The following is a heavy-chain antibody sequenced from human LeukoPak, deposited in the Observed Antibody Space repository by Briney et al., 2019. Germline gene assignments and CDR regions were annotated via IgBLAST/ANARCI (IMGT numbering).Heavy chain of an antibody. Sequence: GGSLRLSCAASGFTFSSYEMNWVRQAPGKGLEWVSYISSTSGSTIYYADSVKGRFTISRDNAKNSLYLQMNSLRAEDTAVYYCARLNDWRFDYWGQGTLVTVSS. CDR3: ARLNDWRFDY. D-gene: IGHD3-9*01. J-gene: IGHJ4*02. CDR1: GFTFSSYE. CDR2: ISSTSGSTI. V-gene: IGHV3-48*03.